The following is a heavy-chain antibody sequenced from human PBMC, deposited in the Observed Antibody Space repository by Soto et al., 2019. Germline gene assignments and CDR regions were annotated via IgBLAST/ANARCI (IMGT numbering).Heavy chain of an antibody. CDR1: GYTFTSYA. CDR2: INAGNGNT. V-gene: IGHV1-3*01. D-gene: IGHD3-22*01. Sequence: ASVKVSCKASGYTFTSYAMHWVRQAPGQRLEWMGWINAGNGNTKYSQKFQGRVTITRDTSASTAYMEMSSLRSEDTAVYYCARYYPDALDYYDSSGYYNWFDPWGQGTLVTVSS. J-gene: IGHJ5*02. CDR3: ARYYPDALDYYDSSGYYNWFDP.